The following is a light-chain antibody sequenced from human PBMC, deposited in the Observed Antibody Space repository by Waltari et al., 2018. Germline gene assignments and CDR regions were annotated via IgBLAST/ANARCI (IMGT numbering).Light chain of an antibody. J-gene: IGLJ3*02. CDR2: YDD. V-gene: IGLV1-36*01. CDR1: RANIGNNV. CDR3: AACDDSLNGVV. Sequence: QSLLTQPPSVSEAPGPRVTISCSGSRANIGNNVLNWYQQLPGKPPKLLIYYDDLLPSGCSDRFSVSKSGTSASLAISGLQSECDADYYCAACDDSLNGVVFGGGTKLTVL.